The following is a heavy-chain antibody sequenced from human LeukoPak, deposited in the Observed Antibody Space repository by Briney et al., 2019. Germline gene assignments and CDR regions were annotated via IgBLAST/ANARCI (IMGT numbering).Heavy chain of an antibody. CDR1: GGSISSYY. Sequence: SETLSLTCTVSGGSISSYYWSWIRQPPGKGLEWIGYIYYSGTTNYNPSLKSRVTISVDTSKNQFSLKLSSVTAADTAVYYCARARYFDWPIDYWGQGTLVTVSS. J-gene: IGHJ4*02. V-gene: IGHV4-59*01. CDR2: IYYSGTT. D-gene: IGHD3-9*01. CDR3: ARARYFDWPIDY.